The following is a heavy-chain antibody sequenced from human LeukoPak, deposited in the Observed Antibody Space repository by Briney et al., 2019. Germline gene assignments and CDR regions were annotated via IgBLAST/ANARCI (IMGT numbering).Heavy chain of an antibody. D-gene: IGHD3-3*01. Sequence: ASVKVSCKASGYTFTGYYMHWVRQAPGQGLEWMGWINPNSGGTNYAQKFQGRVTMTRDTSISTAYMELSRLRSDDTAVYYCARENSNTIFGVVISLDYWGQGTLVTVSS. CDR3: ARENSNTIFGVVISLDY. V-gene: IGHV1-2*02. J-gene: IGHJ4*02. CDR2: INPNSGGT. CDR1: GYTFTGYY.